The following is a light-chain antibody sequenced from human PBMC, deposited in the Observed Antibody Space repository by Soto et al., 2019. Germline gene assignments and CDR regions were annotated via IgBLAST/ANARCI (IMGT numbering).Light chain of an antibody. CDR2: DVT. Sequence: QSALTQPRSVSGSPGQSVTVSCTATSSDVGGYNYVSWYQHHPGKAPKLIIYDVTKRPSGVPDRFTGSKSGNTASLTISGLQAEDEGDYYCCSFAGSYTLGVFGGGTKVTVL. J-gene: IGLJ3*02. CDR3: CSFAGSYTLGV. V-gene: IGLV2-11*01. CDR1: SSDVGGYNY.